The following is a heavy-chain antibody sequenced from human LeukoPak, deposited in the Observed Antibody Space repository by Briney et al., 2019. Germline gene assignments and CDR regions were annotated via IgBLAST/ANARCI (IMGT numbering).Heavy chain of an antibody. CDR2: TRNKANSYTT. V-gene: IGHV3-72*01. Sequence: GGSLRLSCAASGFTFSDLYMDWVRQAPGKGLEWVGRTRNKANSYTTEYAASVQGRFTISRDDSKNSLYLQMNSLKTEDTAVYSCAVAVAAPFDDWGQGTLVTVSS. CDR3: AVAVAAPFDD. D-gene: IGHD6-13*01. J-gene: IGHJ4*02. CDR1: GFTFSDLY.